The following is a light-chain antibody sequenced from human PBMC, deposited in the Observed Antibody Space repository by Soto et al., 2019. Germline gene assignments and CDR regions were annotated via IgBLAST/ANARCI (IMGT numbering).Light chain of an antibody. V-gene: IGKV1-27*01. CDR2: AAS. J-gene: IGKJ4*01. Sequence: DIQMTQSPSSLSASLGDRVTITCRASQGIGVYLAWFQQKPGKDPKLLIYAASALQSGVPSRFSGSGSGTDFTLTISSLQTEDIATYYCQKYNSAPLTFGGGTRVEIK. CDR1: QGIGVY. CDR3: QKYNSAPLT.